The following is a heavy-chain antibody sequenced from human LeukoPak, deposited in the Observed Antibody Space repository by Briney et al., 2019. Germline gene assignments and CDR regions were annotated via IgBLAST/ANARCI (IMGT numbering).Heavy chain of an antibody. CDR2: ISSSGSTI. CDR1: GFTFSSYE. CDR3: AIIPGSSSWYRGVDC. D-gene: IGHD6-13*01. J-gene: IGHJ4*02. V-gene: IGHV3-48*03. Sequence: PGGSLRLSCAASGFTFSSYEMNWVRQAPGKGLEWVSYISSSGSTIYYADSVKGRFTISRDNAKNSLYLQMNSLRAEDTAVYYCAIIPGSSSWYRGVDCWGQGTLVTVSS.